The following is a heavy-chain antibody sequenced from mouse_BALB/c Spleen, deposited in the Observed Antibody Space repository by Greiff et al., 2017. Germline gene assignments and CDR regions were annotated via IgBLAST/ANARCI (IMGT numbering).Heavy chain of an antibody. CDR2: ISNLAYSI. CDR1: GFTFSDYG. V-gene: IGHV5-15*02. D-gene: IGHD2-10*02. J-gene: IGHJ4*01. CDR3: AREGKYGNFFYAMDY. Sequence: EVQLVESGGGLVQPGGSRKLSCAASGFTFSDYGMAWVRQAPGKGPEWVAFISNLAYSIYYADTVTGRFTISRENAKNTLYLEMSSLRSEDTAMYYCAREGKYGNFFYAMDYWGQGTSVTVSS.